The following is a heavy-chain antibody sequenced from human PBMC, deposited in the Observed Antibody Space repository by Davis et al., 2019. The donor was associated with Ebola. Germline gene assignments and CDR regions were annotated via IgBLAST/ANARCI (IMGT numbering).Heavy chain of an antibody. CDR2: IYYSGST. D-gene: IGHD2-21*02. CDR1: GGSISSGDYY. V-gene: IGHV4-30-4*01. Sequence: PSETLSLTCTVSGGSISSGDYYWSWIRQPPGKGLEWIGYIYYSGSTYYNPSLKSRVTISVDTSKNQFSLKLSSVTAADTAVYYCARMFCGGDCYMLAYNWFDPWGQGTLVTVSS. J-gene: IGHJ5*02. CDR3: ARMFCGGDCYMLAYNWFDP.